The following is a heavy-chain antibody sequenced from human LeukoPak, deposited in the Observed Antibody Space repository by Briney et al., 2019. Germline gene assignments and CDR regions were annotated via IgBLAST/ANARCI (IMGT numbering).Heavy chain of an antibody. CDR2: IYCSGST. J-gene: IGHJ3*02. CDR3: ARENYYDSSGFASRAFDI. Sequence: TSETLSLTCTVSGGSISSYYWSWIRQPPGKGLEWIGYIYCSGSTNYNPSLKSRVTISVDTSKNQFSLKLSSVTAADTAVYYCARENYYDSSGFASRAFDIWGQGTMVTVSS. CDR1: GGSISSYY. D-gene: IGHD3-22*01. V-gene: IGHV4-59*01.